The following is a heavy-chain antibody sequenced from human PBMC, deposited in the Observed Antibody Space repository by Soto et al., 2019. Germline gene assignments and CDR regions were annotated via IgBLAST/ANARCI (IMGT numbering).Heavy chain of an antibody. CDR1: GGTFSSYA. D-gene: IGHD6-13*01. J-gene: IGHJ5*02. CDR2: IIPIFGTA. CDR3: ARGLPHSSSSNWFDP. V-gene: IGHV1-69*13. Sequence: SVKVSCKASGGTFSSYAISWVRQAPGQGLEWMGGIIPIFGTANYAQKFQGRVTITADESTSTANMELSSLRSEDTAVYYCARGLPHSSSSNWFDPWGQGTLVTVSS.